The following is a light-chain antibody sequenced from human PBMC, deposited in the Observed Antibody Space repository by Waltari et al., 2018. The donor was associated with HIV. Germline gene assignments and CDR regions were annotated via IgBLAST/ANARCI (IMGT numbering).Light chain of an antibody. CDR2: QDS. V-gene: IGLV3-1*01. CDR1: KLEDKS. J-gene: IGLJ3*02. CDR3: QAWDSSSWV. Sequence: SYELTQPPSVSVSPGKTASLPCSGDKLEDKSVCWYQQKPGQSPVLVIYQDSKRPSGIPERFSGSNSGNTATLTISGTQAMDEADYYCQAWDSSSWVFGGGTKLTVL.